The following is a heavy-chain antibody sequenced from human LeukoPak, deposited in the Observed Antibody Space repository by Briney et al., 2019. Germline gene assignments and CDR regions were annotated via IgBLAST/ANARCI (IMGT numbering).Heavy chain of an antibody. CDR2: IYYSGST. CDR1: GGSISSSSCY. D-gene: IGHD2-2*01. Sequence: SETLSLTCTVSGGSISSSSCYWGWIRQPPGKGLEWIGSIYYSGSTYYNPSLKSRVTISVDTSKNQFSLKLSSVTAADTAVYYCARHDKRWYQLINWFDPWGQGTLVTVSS. J-gene: IGHJ5*02. CDR3: ARHDKRWYQLINWFDP. V-gene: IGHV4-39*01.